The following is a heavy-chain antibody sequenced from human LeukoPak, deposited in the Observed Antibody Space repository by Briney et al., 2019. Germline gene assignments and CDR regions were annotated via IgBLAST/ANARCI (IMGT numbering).Heavy chain of an antibody. CDR1: GYTFTGYY. V-gene: IGHV7-4-1*02. CDR3: ARDPVVPAAIAPSHPDY. CDR2: INTNTGNP. Sequence: ASVKVSCKASGYTFTGYYMHWVRQAPGQGLEWMGWINTNTGNPTYAQGFTGRFVFSLDTSVSTAYLQISSLKAEDTAVYYCARDPVVPAAIAPSHPDYWGQGTLVTVPS. D-gene: IGHD2-2*01. J-gene: IGHJ4*02.